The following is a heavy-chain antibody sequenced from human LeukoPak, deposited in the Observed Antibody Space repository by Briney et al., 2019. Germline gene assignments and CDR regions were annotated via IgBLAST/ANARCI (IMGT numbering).Heavy chain of an antibody. CDR3: AGEDVPLFKDAFDI. CDR1: AFSVSTFS. Sequence: GGPLRLSSAASAFSVSTFSMHWVRQVQGKGLVRTSRFKWYSIVSYADSVKGRFTISRDHAKNTVLLQMNSLRAEDTALYYCAGEDVPLFKDAFDIWGQGTMVTVSS. CDR2: FKWYSIV. J-gene: IGHJ3*02. V-gene: IGHV3-74*01. D-gene: IGHD2-2*01.